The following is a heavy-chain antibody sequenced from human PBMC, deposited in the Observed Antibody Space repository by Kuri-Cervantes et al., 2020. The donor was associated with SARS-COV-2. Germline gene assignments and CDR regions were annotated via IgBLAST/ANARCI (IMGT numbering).Heavy chain of an antibody. V-gene: IGHV3-7*05. CDR3: ARDTSPLGYCSSTNCYYDALDI. Sequence: GESLKISCAASGFTFSTYWMTWVRQAPGKGLEWAANIDQNGNKNYYVDSVRGRFTISRDNAKNSLYLQMNSLRVEDTAVYYCARDTSPLGYCSSTNCYYDALDIWGQGTTVTVSS. CDR1: GFTFSTYW. D-gene: IGHD2-2*01. CDR2: IDQNGNKN. J-gene: IGHJ3*02.